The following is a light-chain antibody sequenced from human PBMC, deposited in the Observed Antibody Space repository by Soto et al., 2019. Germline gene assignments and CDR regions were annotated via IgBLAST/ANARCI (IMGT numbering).Light chain of an antibody. CDR3: QSYDNRLSGDWV. CDR2: DNG. J-gene: IGLJ3*02. V-gene: IGLV1-40*01. CDR1: NSNIGAGYD. Sequence: QSVLTQPPSVSGAPGQRVTISCTGSNSNIGAGYDVHWYQHLPGTAPKLLIYDNGNRPSGVPDRFSGSKSGTSASLAITGLQAEDEADYYCQSYDNRLSGDWVFGGGTKVTVL.